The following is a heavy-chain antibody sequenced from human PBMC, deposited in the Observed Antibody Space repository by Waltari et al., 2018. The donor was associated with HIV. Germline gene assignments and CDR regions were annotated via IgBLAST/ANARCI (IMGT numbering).Heavy chain of an antibody. J-gene: IGHJ5*02. D-gene: IGHD3-16*02. CDR2: IYYSGST. CDR3: ARDTITFGGVIDWFDP. V-gene: IGHV4-39*07. CDR1: GGSISSSSYY. Sequence: QLQLQESGPGLVKPSETLSLTCTVSGGSISSSSYYWGWIRQPPGKGLEWIGSIYYSGSTYYNPSLKSRVTISVDTSKNQFSLKLSSVTAADTAVYYCARDTITFGGVIDWFDPWGQGTLVTVSS.